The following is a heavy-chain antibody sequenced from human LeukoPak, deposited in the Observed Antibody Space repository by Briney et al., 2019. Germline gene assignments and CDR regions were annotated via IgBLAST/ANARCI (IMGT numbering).Heavy chain of an antibody. V-gene: IGHV4-61*02. CDR1: GGSISSGSYY. J-gene: IGHJ6*03. D-gene: IGHD3-3*01. Sequence: SETLSLTCTVSGGSISSGSYYWSWIRQPAGKALEWIGRIYTSGSTKYNPSPKSRVTISVDTSKNQFSLKLRSVTAADRAVYYCARESTIFGVAAYMDVWGKGTTVTVSS. CDR2: IYTSGST. CDR3: ARESTIFGVAAYMDV.